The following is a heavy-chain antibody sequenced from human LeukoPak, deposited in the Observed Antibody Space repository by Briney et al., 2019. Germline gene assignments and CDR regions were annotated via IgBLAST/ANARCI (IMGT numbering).Heavy chain of an antibody. CDR2: INPNSGGT. V-gene: IGHV1-2*06. Sequence: PSVKVSCKASGYTFAGYYMHWVRQAPGQGLEWMGRINPNSGGTNYAQKFQGRVTMTRYTSISTAYMELSRLRSDDTAVYYCARDLRKYSGSYFYYYYGMDVWGQGTTVTVSS. J-gene: IGHJ6*02. D-gene: IGHD1-26*01. CDR3: ARDLRKYSGSYFYYYYGMDV. CDR1: GYTFAGYY.